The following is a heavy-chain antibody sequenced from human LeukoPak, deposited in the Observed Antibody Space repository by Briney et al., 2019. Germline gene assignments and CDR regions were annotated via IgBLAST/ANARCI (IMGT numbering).Heavy chain of an antibody. J-gene: IGHJ4*02. D-gene: IGHD6-19*01. Sequence: PSETLSLTCSVSGGSISNYYWSWIRQPPGKGLEWIGYIYYTGGTSYNPSLKSRVTMSVDTSKSQFSLKLSSVSVADTAVYFCASTPSGSSAWYYFDKWGQGTLVTVSS. CDR3: ASTPSGSSAWYYFDK. V-gene: IGHV4-59*01. CDR2: IYYTGGT. CDR1: GGSISNYY.